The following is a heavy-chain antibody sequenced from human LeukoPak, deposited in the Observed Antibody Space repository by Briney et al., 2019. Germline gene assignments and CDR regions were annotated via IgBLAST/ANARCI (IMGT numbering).Heavy chain of an antibody. CDR1: GGSISSSSYY. J-gene: IGHJ6*02. CDR3: ARGFGVVTIYYYYYYGMNV. D-gene: IGHD3-3*01. Sequence: SETLSLTCTVSGGSISSSSYYWGWIRQPPGKGLEWIGSIYYSGSTYYNPSLKSRVTISVDTSKNQFSLKLSSVTAAGTAVYYCARGFGVVTIYYYYYYGMNVWGQGTTVTVSS. CDR2: IYYSGST. V-gene: IGHV4-39*01.